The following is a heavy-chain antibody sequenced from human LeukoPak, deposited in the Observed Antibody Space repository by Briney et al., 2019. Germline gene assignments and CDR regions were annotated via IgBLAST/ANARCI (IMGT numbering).Heavy chain of an antibody. J-gene: IGHJ4*02. CDR1: GLTFTSHG. D-gene: IGHD4-23*01. V-gene: IGHV3-30*02. Sequence: GGSLRLSCTTSGLTFTSHGFHWLRQVVGGRLEWVAFVRNDGSDTYHANSVKGRFSISRDDSKNTLYLQMNSLRPEDTAIYYCARDRGKDYFDSWGQGTQVTVSS. CDR3: ARDRGKDYFDS. CDR2: VRNDGSDT.